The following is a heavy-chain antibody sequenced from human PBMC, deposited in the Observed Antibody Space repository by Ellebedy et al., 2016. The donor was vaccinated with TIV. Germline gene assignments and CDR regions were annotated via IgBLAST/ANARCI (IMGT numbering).Heavy chain of an antibody. Sequence: AASVKVSCKASGYTFTSYYMHWVRQAPGQGLEWMGIINPSGCSTSYAQKFQGRVTMTRNTSISTAYMELSSLRSEDTAVYYCARERVSTIFGAWGQGTLVTVSS. CDR2: INPSGCST. CDR1: GYTFTSYY. J-gene: IGHJ5*02. V-gene: IGHV1-46*01. CDR3: ARERVSTIFGA. D-gene: IGHD3-3*01.